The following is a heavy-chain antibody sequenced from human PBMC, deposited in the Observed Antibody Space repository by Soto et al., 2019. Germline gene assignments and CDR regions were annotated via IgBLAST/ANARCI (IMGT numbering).Heavy chain of an antibody. CDR2: ISSSSSTI. CDR1: GFTFSSYS. V-gene: IGHV3-48*04. Sequence: GGSLRLSCAASGFTFSSYSMNWVRQAPGKGLEWVSYISSSSSTIYYADSVKGRFTISRDNAKNSLYLQMNSLRAEDTAVYYCARDGGIGADAFDIWGQGTMVTVSS. CDR3: ARDGGIGADAFDI. D-gene: IGHD3-16*01. J-gene: IGHJ3*02.